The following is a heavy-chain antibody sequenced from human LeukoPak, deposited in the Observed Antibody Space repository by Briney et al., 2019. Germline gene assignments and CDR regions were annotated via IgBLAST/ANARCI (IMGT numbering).Heavy chain of an antibody. CDR1: GFTFSSYA. CDR3: ARFPPVDY. CDR2: ISYDGSNK. J-gene: IGHJ4*02. V-gene: IGHV3-30*04. Sequence: GGSLRLSCAASGFTFSSYAMHWVRQAPGKGLEWVAVISYDGSNKYYADSVKGRFTISRDNSKNTLYLQMNSLRAEDTAVYYCARFPPVDYWGQGTLVTVSS.